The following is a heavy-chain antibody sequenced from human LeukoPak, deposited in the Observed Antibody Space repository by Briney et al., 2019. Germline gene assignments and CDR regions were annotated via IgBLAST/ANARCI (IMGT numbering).Heavy chain of an antibody. D-gene: IGHD6-13*01. J-gene: IGHJ4*02. V-gene: IGHV3-7*03. CDR1: RFIFSNYW. CDR3: ARFSGGHSSSWHPYYFDY. Sequence: GGSLRLSCAASRFIFSNYWMSWVRQAPGKGLEWVANIKQDGSDEYYVDSVKGRFTISRDNAKNSLYLQMNSLRAEDTAVYYCARFSGGHSSSWHPYYFDYWGQGTLVTVSS. CDR2: IKQDGSDE.